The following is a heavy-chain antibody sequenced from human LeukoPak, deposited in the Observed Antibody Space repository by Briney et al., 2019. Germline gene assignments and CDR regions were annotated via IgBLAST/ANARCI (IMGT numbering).Heavy chain of an antibody. CDR1: GYTFTSYY. CDR2: INTNTGNP. Sequence: GASVKVSCKASGYTFTSYYMHWVRQAPGQGLEWMGWINTNTGNPTYAQGFTGRFVFSLDTSVSTAYLQISSLKAEDTAVYYCARAINEYYDFWSGKYYGMDVWGQGTTVTVSS. D-gene: IGHD3-3*01. J-gene: IGHJ6*02. V-gene: IGHV7-4-1*02. CDR3: ARAINEYYDFWSGKYYGMDV.